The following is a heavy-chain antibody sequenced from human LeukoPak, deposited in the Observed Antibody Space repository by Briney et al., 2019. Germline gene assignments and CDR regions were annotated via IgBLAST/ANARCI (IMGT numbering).Heavy chain of an antibody. V-gene: IGHV3-7*01. Sequence: GGSLRLSCAASGFTFSSYWMSWVRQAPGKGLEWVANIKQDGSEKYYVDSVKGRFTISRDNAKNSLYLQTNSLRAEDTAVYYCARENDFWRSNYGMDVWGQGTTVTVSS. J-gene: IGHJ6*02. CDR3: ARENDFWRSNYGMDV. CDR1: GFTFSSYW. CDR2: IKQDGSEK. D-gene: IGHD3-3*01.